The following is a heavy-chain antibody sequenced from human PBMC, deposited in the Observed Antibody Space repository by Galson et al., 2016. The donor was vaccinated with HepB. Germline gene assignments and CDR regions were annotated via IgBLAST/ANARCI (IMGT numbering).Heavy chain of an antibody. CDR2: INPDGSQT. V-gene: IGHV3-7*01. Sequence: SLRLSCAASGFSFRTTWPSWVRQPPGKGPEWVANINPDGSQTYYVDSVKGRFNISKDNAKNSLYLRMNSLRADDTAVYYCARDPMRFAFDLWGQGTMVTVAS. CDR1: GFSFRTTW. CDR3: ARDPMRFAFDL. J-gene: IGHJ3*01.